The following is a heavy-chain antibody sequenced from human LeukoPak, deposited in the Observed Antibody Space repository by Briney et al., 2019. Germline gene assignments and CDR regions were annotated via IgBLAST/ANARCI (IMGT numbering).Heavy chain of an antibody. CDR2: IDHSGST. V-gene: IGHV4-34*01. J-gene: IGHJ4*02. D-gene: IGHD3-10*01. CDR1: VGSFSGYY. CDR3: ARGEGSESYMSYFDY. Sequence: PSETLSLTCTVYVGSFSGYYWSWIRQPPGKGLEWIGEIDHSGSTIYNPSLESRVTISQDTSKNQFSLKLSSVTAADTAVYYCARGEGSESYMSYFDYWGQGGLVTVSS.